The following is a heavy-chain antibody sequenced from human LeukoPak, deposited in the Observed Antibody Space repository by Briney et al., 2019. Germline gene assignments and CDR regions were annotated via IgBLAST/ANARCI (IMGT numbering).Heavy chain of an antibody. J-gene: IGHJ4*02. CDR2: ISSSSSFI. Sequence: GGSLRLSCAASGFTFSGYTMNWVRQAPGKGLEWVSSISSSSSFIYYADSVKGRFTVSRDNAKNSLYLQMNSLRAEETAVYYCATGLRGYSYGYDLYYFDYWGQGTLVTVSS. CDR1: GFTFSGYT. CDR3: ATGLRGYSYGYDLYYFDY. D-gene: IGHD5-18*01. V-gene: IGHV3-21*01.